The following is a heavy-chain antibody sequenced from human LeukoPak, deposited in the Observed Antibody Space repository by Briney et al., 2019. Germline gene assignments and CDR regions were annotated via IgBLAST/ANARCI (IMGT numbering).Heavy chain of an antibody. CDR2: IRYDGSNK. CDR1: GSTLSIYG. Sequence: TGRSLTLACPPSGSTLSIYGTHWVRQAPGRWREWVAFIRYDGSNKYYTDSVTGRLTIARDNYKNTMCIQMNSLIAQDTSVNYCAKDHNPFRVPTYWGERTLVTVSS. CDR3: AKDHNPFRVPTY. V-gene: IGHV3-30*02. D-gene: IGHD3-10*01. J-gene: IGHJ4*02.